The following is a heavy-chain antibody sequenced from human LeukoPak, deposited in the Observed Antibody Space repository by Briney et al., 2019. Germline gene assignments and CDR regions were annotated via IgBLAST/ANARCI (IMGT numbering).Heavy chain of an antibody. CDR3: ATQMATTESYYYYMDV. CDR1: GGSISSSNW. CDR2: IYYSGST. Sequence: PSGTLSLTCAVSGGSISSSNWRSWVRQPPGKGLEWIGYIYYSGSTNYNPSLKSRVTISVDTSKNQFSLKLSSVTAADTAVYYCATQMATTESYYYYMDVWGKGTTVTVSS. D-gene: IGHD5-24*01. J-gene: IGHJ6*03. V-gene: IGHV4-4*02.